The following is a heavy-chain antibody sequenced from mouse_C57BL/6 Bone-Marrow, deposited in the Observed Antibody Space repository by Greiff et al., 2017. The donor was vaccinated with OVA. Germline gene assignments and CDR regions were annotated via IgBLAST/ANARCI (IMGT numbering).Heavy chain of an antibody. V-gene: IGHV1-55*01. D-gene: IGHD1-1*01. CDR3: EIYYYGSSYAMDY. J-gene: IGHJ4*01. CDR1: GYTFTSYW. Sequence: VQLKQPGAELVKPGASVKMSCKASGYTFTSYWITWVKQRPGQGLEWIGDIYPGSGSTNYNEKFKSKATLTVDTSSSTAYMQLSSLTSEDSAVYYGEIYYYGSSYAMDYWGQGTSVTVSS. CDR2: IYPGSGST.